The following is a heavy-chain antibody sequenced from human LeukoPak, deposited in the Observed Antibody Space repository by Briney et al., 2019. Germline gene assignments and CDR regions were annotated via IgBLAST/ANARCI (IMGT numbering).Heavy chain of an antibody. CDR1: GGSFSGYY. V-gene: IGHV4-34*01. Sequence: SETLSLTCAVYGGSFSGYYWSWIRQPPGKGLEWIGEINHSGSTNYNPSLKSRATISVDTSKNQFSLKLSSVTAADTAVYYCAGSSGWYGGYGMDVWGQGTTVTVSS. CDR2: INHSGST. J-gene: IGHJ6*02. D-gene: IGHD6-19*01. CDR3: AGSSGWYGGYGMDV.